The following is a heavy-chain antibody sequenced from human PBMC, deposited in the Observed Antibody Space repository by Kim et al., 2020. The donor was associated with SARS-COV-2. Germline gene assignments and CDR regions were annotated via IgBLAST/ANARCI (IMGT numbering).Heavy chain of an antibody. J-gene: IGHJ6*02. Sequence: GGSLRLSCAASGFTFSSYGMHWVRQAPGKGLEWVAVISYDGSKTDCADAVKGRFTIFRDNSKNTLYLQMNSLRAEDTAVYYCAKSFDSSRAYYFGLDVWGQGTTVTVSS. V-gene: IGHV3-30*18. CDR3: AKSFDSSRAYYFGLDV. CDR1: GFTFSSYG. D-gene: IGHD3-22*01. CDR2: ISYDGSKT.